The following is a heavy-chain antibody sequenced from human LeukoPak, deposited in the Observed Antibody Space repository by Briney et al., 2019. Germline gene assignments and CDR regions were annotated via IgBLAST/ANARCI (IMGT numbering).Heavy chain of an antibody. Sequence: GSLRLSCAVSGFTFSDHFLDWVRQAPGKGLEWVGRSRNKAKSYSTEYAASVKGRFTISRDDSKNSLYLQMNNLRTEDTAVYYCVRVGSVAGSDYLDYWGQGTLVTVSS. J-gene: IGHJ4*02. CDR1: GFTFSDHF. CDR2: SRNKAKSYST. CDR3: VRVGSVAGSDYLDY. V-gene: IGHV3-72*01. D-gene: IGHD6-19*01.